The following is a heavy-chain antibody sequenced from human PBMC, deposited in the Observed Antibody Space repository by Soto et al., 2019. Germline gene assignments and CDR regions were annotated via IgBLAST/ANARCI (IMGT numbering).Heavy chain of an antibody. Sequence: SETLSLTCTVSGGSISSYYWSWIRQPPGKGLEWIGYIYYSGSTNYNPSLKSRVTISVDTSKNQFSLKLSSVTAADTAVYYCARDRDIVGSGTYASTPKYYYYGMDVWGQGTTVTVSS. J-gene: IGHJ6*02. CDR2: IYYSGST. V-gene: IGHV4-59*01. CDR1: GGSISSYY. D-gene: IGHD5-12*01. CDR3: ARDRDIVGSGTYASTPKYYYYGMDV.